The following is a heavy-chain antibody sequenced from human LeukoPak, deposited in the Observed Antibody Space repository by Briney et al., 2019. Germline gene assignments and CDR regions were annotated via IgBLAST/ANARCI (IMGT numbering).Heavy chain of an antibody. V-gene: IGHV3-13*05. CDR3: ARELGIEGYWYFDL. Sequence: PGGSLRLSYAASGFTVRSYDMHWVRQVAGKGLEWVSAISTASNPHYAASVQGRFTIFRANAENSLYLQMNSLSAEDTAVYYCARELGIEGYWYFDLWGRGTLVTVSS. J-gene: IGHJ2*01. D-gene: IGHD7-27*01. CDR2: ISTASNP. CDR1: GFTVRSYD.